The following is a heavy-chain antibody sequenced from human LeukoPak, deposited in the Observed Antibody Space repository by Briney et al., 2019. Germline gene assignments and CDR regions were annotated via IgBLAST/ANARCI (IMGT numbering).Heavy chain of an antibody. CDR3: ARGGNTAMVNY. D-gene: IGHD5-18*01. CDR2: IYYSGST. J-gene: IGHJ4*02. V-gene: IGHV4-59*12. CDR1: GGSISSYY. Sequence: SETLSLTCTVSGGSISSYYWSWIRQPPGKGLEWIGYIYYSGSTNYNPSLKSRVTISVDTSKNQFSLKLSSVTAADTAVCYCARGGNTAMVNYWGQGTLVTVSS.